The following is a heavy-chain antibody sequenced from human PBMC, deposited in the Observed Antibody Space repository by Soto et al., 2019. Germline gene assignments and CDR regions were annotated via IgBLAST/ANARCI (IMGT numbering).Heavy chain of an antibody. J-gene: IGHJ1*01. CDR3: AKDGSKDIVVEAAATLYSQH. CDR2: ISYDGSNK. Sequence: QVQLVESGGGVVQPGRSLRLSCAASGFTFSSYGMHWVRQAPGKGLEWVAVISYDGSNKYYVDSVKGRFTISRDNSKNTLYLQMNSLRPEDTAVYYCAKDGSKDIVVEAAATLYSQHWGQGTLVTVSS. D-gene: IGHD2-15*01. V-gene: IGHV3-30*18. CDR1: GFTFSSYG.